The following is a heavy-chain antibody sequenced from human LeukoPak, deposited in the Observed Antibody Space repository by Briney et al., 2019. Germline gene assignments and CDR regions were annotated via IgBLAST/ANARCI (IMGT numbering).Heavy chain of an antibody. CDR3: ARDGYLAADY. J-gene: IGHJ4*02. CDR2: IYYSGNT. CDR1: GGSISSSTYY. V-gene: IGHV4-39*07. D-gene: IGHD2-2*03. Sequence: SETLSLTCTVSGGSISSSTYYWGWIRQPPGKGLEWIGNIYYSGNTYYNPSLKSRVTISVDTSKNQFSLNLSSVTAADTAVYYCARDGYLAADYWGQGILVTVSS.